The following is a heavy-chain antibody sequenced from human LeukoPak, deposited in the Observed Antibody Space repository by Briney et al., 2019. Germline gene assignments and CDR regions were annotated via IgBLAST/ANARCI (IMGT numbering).Heavy chain of an antibody. CDR1: DDSISTYY. D-gene: IGHD3-3*01. CDR2: IYYSGST. CDR3: ASSFGVVIIG. V-gene: IGHV4-59*04. J-gene: IGHJ4*02. Sequence: SETLSLTCTVSDDSISTYYWTWIRQPPGKGLEWIGYIYYSGSTYYNPSLKSRVTISVDTSKNQFSLKLSSVTAADTAVYYCASSFGVVIIGWGQGTLVTVSS.